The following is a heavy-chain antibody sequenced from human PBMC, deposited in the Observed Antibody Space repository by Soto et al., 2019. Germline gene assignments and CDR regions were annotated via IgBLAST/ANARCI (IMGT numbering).Heavy chain of an antibody. J-gene: IGHJ6*02. CDR2: ISYDGSNK. Sequence: PGGSLRLSCAASGFTFSSYAMHWVRQAPGKGLEWVAVISYDGSNKYYADSVKGRFTISRDNSKNTLYLQMNSLRAEDTAVYYCARIAADGTGYYYYGLDVWGQGTTVNVSS. CDR3: ARIAADGTGYYYYGLDV. V-gene: IGHV3-30-3*01. D-gene: IGHD6-13*01. CDR1: GFTFSSYA.